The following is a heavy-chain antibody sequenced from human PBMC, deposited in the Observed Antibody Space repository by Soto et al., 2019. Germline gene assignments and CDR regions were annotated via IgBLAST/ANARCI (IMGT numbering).Heavy chain of an antibody. CDR1: GGTFSSYA. D-gene: IGHD5-18*01. J-gene: IGHJ6*02. CDR2: IIPIFGTA. CDR3: ARYPALVVGTAMVDTYYYYYYGMDV. V-gene: IGHV1-69*13. Sequence: SVKVSCKASGGTFSSYAISWVRQAPGQGLEWMGGIIPIFGTANYAQKFQGRVTITADESTSTAYMELSSLRSEDTAVYYCARYPALVVGTAMVDTYYYYYYGMDVWGQGTTVTVSS.